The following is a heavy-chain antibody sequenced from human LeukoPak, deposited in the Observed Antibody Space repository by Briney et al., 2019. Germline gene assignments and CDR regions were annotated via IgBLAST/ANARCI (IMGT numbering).Heavy chain of an antibody. D-gene: IGHD6-6*01. CDR3: ARGPNSNWSGLDL. Sequence: PGGSLRLSCTASGFSFSGHWKHWARQLPGKGLVWVSRISPTGSTTSYADSVKGRFTVSRDNAKNTLYLQVNNLRAEDTAVYYCARGPNSNWSGLDLWGQGTLLTVSS. CDR1: GFSFSGHW. J-gene: IGHJ5*02. CDR2: ISPTGSTT. V-gene: IGHV3-74*01.